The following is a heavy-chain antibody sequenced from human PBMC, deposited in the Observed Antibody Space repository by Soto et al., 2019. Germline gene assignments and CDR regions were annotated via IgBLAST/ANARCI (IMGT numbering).Heavy chain of an antibody. D-gene: IGHD3-10*01. Sequence: QVQLVQSGAELKKPGSSVKVSCKASGDTFSGYPINWVRQAPGASLEWMGRIIPAFGTTNDAQRFEGRVTFTADESTNTAYMELRGLVSEDTAVYYCARDGGFGEFKYWGPGTLVTVSS. V-gene: IGHV1-69*18. CDR2: IIPAFGTT. CDR1: GDTFSGYP. J-gene: IGHJ4*02. CDR3: ARDGGFGEFKY.